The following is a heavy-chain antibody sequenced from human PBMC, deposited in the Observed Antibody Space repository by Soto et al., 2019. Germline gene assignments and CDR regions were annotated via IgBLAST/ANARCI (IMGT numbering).Heavy chain of an antibody. Sequence: PGGSLRLSCAASGFTFSSYWMHWVRQAPGKGLVWVSRINSDGSSTSYADSVKGRFTISRDNAKNTLYLQMNSLRAEDTAVYYCAYDSSSLQVSGYYGMDVWGQGTTVTVSS. D-gene: IGHD6-6*01. CDR2: INSDGSST. CDR1: GFTFSSYW. J-gene: IGHJ6*02. V-gene: IGHV3-74*01. CDR3: AYDSSSLQVSGYYGMDV.